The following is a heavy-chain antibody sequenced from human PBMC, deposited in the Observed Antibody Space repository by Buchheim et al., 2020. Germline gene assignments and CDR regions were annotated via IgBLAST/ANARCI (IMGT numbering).Heavy chain of an antibody. CDR1: GVSISSYY. V-gene: IGHV4-59*01. D-gene: IGHD3-22*01. CDR3: AREMTTAQYYDSSGFDY. J-gene: IGHJ4*02. CDR2: IYYSGST. Sequence: QVQLQESGPGLVKPSETLSLTCTVSGVSISSYYWSWIRQPPGKGLEWIGYIYYSGSTNYNPSLKSRVTISVDTSKNQFSLKLSSVTAADTAVYYCAREMTTAQYYDSSGFDYWGQGTL.